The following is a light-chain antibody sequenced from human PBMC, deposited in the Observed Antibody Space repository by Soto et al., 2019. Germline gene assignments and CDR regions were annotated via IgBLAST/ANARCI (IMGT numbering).Light chain of an antibody. CDR1: SSNIGDNS. V-gene: IGLV1-47*01. CDR3: STWDDSLNGRV. Sequence: QSVLTQPPSASGTPGQRVVISCSGSSSNIGDNSVSWYQQLPGTAPKLLIYTNDQRPSGVPDRFSASKSGTSASLAISGLRSEDEADHHCSTWDDSLNGRVFGGGTKLTVL. J-gene: IGLJ3*02. CDR2: TND.